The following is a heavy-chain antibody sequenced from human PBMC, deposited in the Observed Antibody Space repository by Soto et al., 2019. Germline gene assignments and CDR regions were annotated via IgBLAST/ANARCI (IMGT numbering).Heavy chain of an antibody. D-gene: IGHD6-13*01. V-gene: IGHV3-23*01. CDR1: GFTFSNYA. J-gene: IGHJ4*02. CDR2: ISGSGGST. Sequence: EVQLLESGGSLVQPGGSLRLSCAASGFTFSNYAVTWVRQAPGKGLEWVSTISGSGGSTYYADSVKGRFTISRDNSKNTLYLQMNSLRAEDTAVYYCAKGQGSSWYEIDYWGQGTLVTVSS. CDR3: AKGQGSSWYEIDY.